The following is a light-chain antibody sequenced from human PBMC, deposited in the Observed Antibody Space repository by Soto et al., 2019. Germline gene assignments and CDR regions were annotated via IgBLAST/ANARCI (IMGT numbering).Light chain of an antibody. CDR2: HNN. J-gene: IGLJ2*01. CDR1: SSNIGNNY. CDR3: ATWDTSLSGVV. V-gene: IGLV1-51*01. Sequence: QSALTQPPSVSAAPGQKVTISCSGSSSNIGNNYVSWYQQLPGTAPKLLIYHNNKRPSGIPDRFSGSQSGTSATLGITGLQTGDEADFYCATWDTSLSGVVFGGGTKLTVL.